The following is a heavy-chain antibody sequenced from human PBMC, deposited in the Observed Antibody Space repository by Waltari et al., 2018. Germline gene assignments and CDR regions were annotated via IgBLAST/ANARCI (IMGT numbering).Heavy chain of an antibody. CDR3: ARDGDCGGDCYFAV. Sequence: QVHLQESGPGLVKPSQTLSLTCTVSGGAISSCGYYCNWIRQQPGKGLEWIWHIYYGGSTYYNPSLKNRLTMSVDTSKNQFSLKLSSVTAADTAMYYCARDGDCGGDCYFAVWGQGILVTVSS. D-gene: IGHD2-21*01. CDR2: IYYGGST. V-gene: IGHV4-31*03. CDR1: GGAISSCGYY. J-gene: IGHJ4*02.